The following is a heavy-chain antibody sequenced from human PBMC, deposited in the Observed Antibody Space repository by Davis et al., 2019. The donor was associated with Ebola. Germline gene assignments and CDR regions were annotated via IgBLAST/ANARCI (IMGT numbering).Heavy chain of an antibody. CDR3: ARGRGGSSWELY. CDR1: GFTFSSHS. Sequence: GESLKISCAASGFTFSSHSMNWVRQAPGKGLEWVSSISGSSTYIYYADSVKGRFTISRDNAKNSLYLQMNSLRAEDTAVYYCARGRGGSSWELYWGRGTLVAVSS. V-gene: IGHV3-21*01. J-gene: IGHJ4*02. CDR2: ISGSSTYI. D-gene: IGHD6-13*01.